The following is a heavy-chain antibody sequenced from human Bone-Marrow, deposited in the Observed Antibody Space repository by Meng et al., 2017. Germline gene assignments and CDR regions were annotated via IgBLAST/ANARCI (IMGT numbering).Heavy chain of an antibody. CDR1: GGSIISSTYY. V-gene: IGHV4-39*07. J-gene: IGHJ1*01. CDR3: ARERYDTSGYYIEYFQH. D-gene: IGHD3-22*01. Sequence: SETLSLTCTVSGGSIISSTYYWGWIRQPPGKGLEWIGSVHYSGSTYYNPSLQSRVTISVDTSKNQFSLKLSSVIAADTAVYYCARERYDTSGYYIEYFQHWGQGTRVTGSS. CDR2: VHYSGST.